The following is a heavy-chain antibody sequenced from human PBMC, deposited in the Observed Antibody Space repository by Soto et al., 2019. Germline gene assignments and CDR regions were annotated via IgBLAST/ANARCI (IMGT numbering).Heavy chain of an antibody. CDR2: IIPIFGTA. Sequence: QVQLVQSGAEVKKPGSSVKVSCKASGGTFSSYAISWVRQAPGQGLEWMGGIIPIFGTANYAQKFQGRVTITADESTSTAYMELSSLRSEDTAVYYCARENCISTSCYWDTYYYGMDVWGQGTTVTVSS. J-gene: IGHJ6*02. D-gene: IGHD2-2*01. CDR1: GGTFSSYA. CDR3: ARENCISTSCYWDTYYYGMDV. V-gene: IGHV1-69*12.